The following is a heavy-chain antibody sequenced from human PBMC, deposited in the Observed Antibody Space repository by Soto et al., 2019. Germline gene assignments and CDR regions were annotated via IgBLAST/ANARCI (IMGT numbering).Heavy chain of an antibody. D-gene: IGHD2-2*01. Sequence: VVSLRLCCAASGFKCSGAAMNWVRQAAGQGLEWVSGIRIREGITYYAESVKGRFTISSDESKDTVYLQMNSLRAEDTATYFCARSRSAMADGMNVWGQGTTVTVSS. CDR2: IRIREGIT. V-gene: IGHV3-23*01. CDR1: GFKCSGAA. CDR3: ARSRSAMADGMNV. J-gene: IGHJ6*02.